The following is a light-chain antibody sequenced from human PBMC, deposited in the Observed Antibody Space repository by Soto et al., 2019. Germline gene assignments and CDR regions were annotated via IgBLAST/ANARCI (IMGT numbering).Light chain of an antibody. Sequence: QSALTQPPSASGSPGQSVTISCTGTSSDVGGYNYVSWYHQHPGKAPKLIIYEVTTRPSGVPDRFSGSKSGNTASLTVSGLQAEDEADYYCNSDAGNNKVIFGGGTKLTVL. J-gene: IGLJ2*01. CDR2: EVT. CDR1: SSDVGGYNY. CDR3: NSDAGNNKVI. V-gene: IGLV2-8*01.